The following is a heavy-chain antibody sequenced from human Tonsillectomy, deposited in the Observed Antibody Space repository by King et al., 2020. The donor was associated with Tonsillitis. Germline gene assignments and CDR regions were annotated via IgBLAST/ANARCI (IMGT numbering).Heavy chain of an antibody. CDR2: INHSGST. CDR1: GGSFSGSFSGYY. D-gene: IGHD3-10*01. Sequence: VQLQQWGAGLLKPSETLSLTCAVYGGSFSGSFSGYYWRWIRQPPGKGLEWIGEINHSGSTQYNPSLKSRVTISVDTSKNQFSLKLSSVTAADTAVYYCAGVGGSGSYLFLDYWGQGTLVSVSS. V-gene: IGHV4-34*01. J-gene: IGHJ4*02. CDR3: AGVGGSGSYLFLDY.